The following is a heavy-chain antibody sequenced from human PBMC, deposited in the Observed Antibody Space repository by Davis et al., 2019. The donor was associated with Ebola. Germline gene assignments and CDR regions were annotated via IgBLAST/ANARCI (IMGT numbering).Heavy chain of an antibody. D-gene: IGHD3-10*01. J-gene: IGHJ5*02. CDR1: AGTFSSYA. V-gene: IGHV1-69*06. CDR3: ASRGYGSGSYNWFDP. CDR2: IIAIFGTA. Sequence: SVQVSCKASAGTFSSYAISGVRQAPGQGLEWMGGIIAIFGTANYAQKFQGRVTITADKSTSTAYMELSSLRSEDTAVYYCASRGYGSGSYNWFDPWGQGTLVTVSS.